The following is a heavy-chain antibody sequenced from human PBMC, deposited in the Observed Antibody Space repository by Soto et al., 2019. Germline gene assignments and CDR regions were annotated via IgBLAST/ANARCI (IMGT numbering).Heavy chain of an antibody. J-gene: IGHJ5*02. CDR3: ARGPPNYYRINWFDP. V-gene: IGHV3-21*01. D-gene: IGHD3-22*01. Sequence: GGSLRLSCAASGFTFSSYSMNWVRQAPGKGLEWVSSISSSSSYIYYADSVKGRFTISRDNAKNSLYLQMNSLRAEDTAVYYCARGPPNYYRINWFDPWGQGTLVTVSS. CDR1: GFTFSSYS. CDR2: ISSSSSYI.